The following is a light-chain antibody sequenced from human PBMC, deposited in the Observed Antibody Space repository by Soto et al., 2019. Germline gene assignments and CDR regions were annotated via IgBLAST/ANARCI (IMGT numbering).Light chain of an antibody. CDR2: DAS. CDR1: QSISSW. CDR3: QQYYSYRT. Sequence: DIQMTQCPSTLSASVGDRVTITCRASQSISSWLAWYQQKPGKAPKLLIYDASSLESGVPSRFSGSGSGTEFTLTISSLQPDDFATYYCQQYYSYRTFGQGTKV. V-gene: IGKV1-5*01. J-gene: IGKJ1*01.